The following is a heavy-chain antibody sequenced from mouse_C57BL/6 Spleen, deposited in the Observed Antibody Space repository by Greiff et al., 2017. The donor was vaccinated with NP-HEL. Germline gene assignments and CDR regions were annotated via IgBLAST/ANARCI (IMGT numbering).Heavy chain of an antibody. J-gene: IGHJ3*01. Sequence: EVQLQQSGPELVKPGASVKIPCPASGYTFTDYNMDWVKQSHGKSLEWIGDINPNNGGTIYNQKFKGKATLTVDKSSSTSYLELRSLTSEDTAVYYCARSVLGRDAYWGQGTLVTVSA. D-gene: IGHD4-1*01. CDR1: GYTFTDYN. V-gene: IGHV1-18*01. CDR3: ARSVLGRDAY. CDR2: INPNNGGT.